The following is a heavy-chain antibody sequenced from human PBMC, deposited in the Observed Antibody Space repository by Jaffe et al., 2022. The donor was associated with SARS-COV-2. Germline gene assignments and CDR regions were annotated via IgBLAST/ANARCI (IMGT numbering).Heavy chain of an antibody. J-gene: IGHJ4*02. V-gene: IGHV3-23*01. CDR1: GFTFSSYA. CDR2: ISGSGGTT. D-gene: IGHD2-15*01. CDR3: AKRMVVPLYYFDY. Sequence: EVQLLESGGGLAQPGGSLRLSCETSGFTFSSYAMNWVRQAPGKGLEWVSGISGSGGTTYYADSVKGRFTIFRDNSKNTLYLQMNSLRAEDTAVYYCAKRMVVPLYYFDYWGQGTLVTVSS.